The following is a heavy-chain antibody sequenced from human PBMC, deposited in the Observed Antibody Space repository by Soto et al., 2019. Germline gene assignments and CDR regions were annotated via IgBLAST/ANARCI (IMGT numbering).Heavy chain of an antibody. Sequence: ASVKVSCKASGYTFTSYGISWVRQAPGQGLEWMGWISAYNGNTNYAQKLQGRVTMTTDTSTSTAYMELRSLRSDDTAVYYCALGGVVVPAATKYYYYYYGMDVWGQGTTVTVSS. CDR3: ALGGVVVPAATKYYYYYYGMDV. D-gene: IGHD2-2*01. V-gene: IGHV1-18*01. J-gene: IGHJ6*02. CDR2: ISAYNGNT. CDR1: GYTFTSYG.